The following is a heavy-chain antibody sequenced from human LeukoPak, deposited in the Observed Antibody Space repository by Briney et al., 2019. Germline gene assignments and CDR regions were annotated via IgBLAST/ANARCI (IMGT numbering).Heavy chain of an antibody. CDR2: IYYSGST. D-gene: IGHD1-26*01. J-gene: IGHJ4*02. Sequence: SETLSLTCTVSGGSISISSYYWGWIRQPPGKGLEWIGSIYYSGSTYYNPSLKSRVTISVDTSKNQFSLKLSSVTAADTAVYYCARHEELLRNFDYWGQGTLVTVSS. V-gene: IGHV4-39*01. CDR3: ARHEELLRNFDY. CDR1: GGSISISSYY.